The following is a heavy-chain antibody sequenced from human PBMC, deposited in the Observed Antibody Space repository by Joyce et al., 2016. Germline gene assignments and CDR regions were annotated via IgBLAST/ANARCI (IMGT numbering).Heavy chain of an antibody. V-gene: IGHV3-15*07. CDR1: GFSFSDAW. CDR3: MDFWNGAGMDV. CDR2: IKSETDGGTI. J-gene: IGHJ6*02. D-gene: IGHD3-3*01. Sequence: EMQLVESGGGLVKPGESLRLSCVVSGFSFSDAWMNWCRQAPGKGLEGVGRIKSETDGGTIDYAAAVKGRFTISRDDSKNTLYLQIDSLKTDDTAVYFCMDFWNGAGMDVWGQGTTVIVSS.